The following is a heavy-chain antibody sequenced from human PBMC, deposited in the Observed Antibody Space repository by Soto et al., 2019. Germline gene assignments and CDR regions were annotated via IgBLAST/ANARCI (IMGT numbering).Heavy chain of an antibody. V-gene: IGHV1-18*04. Sequence: ASVKVSCKASGYNFMPYGVNWVRQAPGQGLEWMGWISPWKGNTNYAQSFQGRVTMTTDTSTSTAYMELRSLTSDDTAVYYCARDLDPSGSYYTDYWGPGTQVTVSS. CDR1: GYNFMPYG. J-gene: IGHJ4*02. CDR3: ARDLDPSGSYYTDY. D-gene: IGHD3-10*01. CDR2: ISPWKGNT.